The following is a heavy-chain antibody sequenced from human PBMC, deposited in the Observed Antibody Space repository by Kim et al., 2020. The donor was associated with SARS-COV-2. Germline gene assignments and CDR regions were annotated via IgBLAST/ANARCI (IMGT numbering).Heavy chain of an antibody. CDR1: GFTFSGSA. V-gene: IGHV3-73*01. J-gene: IGHJ5*02. CDR3: TRPLISYGSGTPVGWFDP. CDR2: IRSKANSYAT. D-gene: IGHD3-10*01. Sequence: GGSLRLSCAASGFTFSGSAMHWVRQASGKGLEWVGRIRSKANSYATAYAASVKGRFTISRDDSKNTAYLQMNSLKTEDTAVYYCTRPLISYGSGTPVGWFDPWGQGTLVTVSS.